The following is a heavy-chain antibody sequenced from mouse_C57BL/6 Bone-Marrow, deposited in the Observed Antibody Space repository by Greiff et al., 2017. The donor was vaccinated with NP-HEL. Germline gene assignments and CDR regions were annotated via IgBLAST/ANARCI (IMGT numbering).Heavy chain of an antibody. Sequence: VKLMESGAELVRPGTSVKVSCKASGYAFTNYLIEWVKQRPGQGLEWIGVINPGSGGTNYNEKFKGKATLTADKSSSTAYMQLSSLTSEDSAVYFCAIDSSGYGDYWGQGTTLTVSS. CDR1: GYAFTNYL. V-gene: IGHV1-54*01. CDR3: AIDSSGYGDY. CDR2: INPGSGGT. J-gene: IGHJ2*01. D-gene: IGHD3-2*02.